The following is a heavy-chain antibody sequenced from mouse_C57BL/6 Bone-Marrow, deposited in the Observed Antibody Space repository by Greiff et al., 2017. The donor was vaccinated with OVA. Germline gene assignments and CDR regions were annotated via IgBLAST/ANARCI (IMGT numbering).Heavy chain of an antibody. D-gene: IGHD1-1*01. Sequence: VQVVESGPGLVAPSQSLSITCTVSGFSLTSYGVHWVRQPPGKGLEWLVVIWSDGSTTYNSALKSRLSISKDNSKSQVFLKMNSLQTDDTAMYYCARQEGGGSSYYYAMDYWGQGTSVTVSS. CDR3: ARQEGGGSSYYYAMDY. CDR2: IWSDGST. J-gene: IGHJ4*01. V-gene: IGHV2-6-1*01. CDR1: GFSLTSYG.